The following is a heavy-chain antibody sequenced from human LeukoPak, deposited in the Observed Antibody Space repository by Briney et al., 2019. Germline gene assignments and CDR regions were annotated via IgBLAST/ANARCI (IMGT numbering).Heavy chain of an antibody. Sequence: GGSLRLSRAASGFTFSSYGMHWVRQAPGKGLERVAFIRYDGSNKYYADSVKGRFTISRDNSKNTLYLQMNSLRAEDTAVYYCAKDQWELTYFDYWGQGTLVTVSS. CDR2: IRYDGSNK. D-gene: IGHD1-26*01. V-gene: IGHV3-30*02. CDR3: AKDQWELTYFDY. J-gene: IGHJ4*02. CDR1: GFTFSSYG.